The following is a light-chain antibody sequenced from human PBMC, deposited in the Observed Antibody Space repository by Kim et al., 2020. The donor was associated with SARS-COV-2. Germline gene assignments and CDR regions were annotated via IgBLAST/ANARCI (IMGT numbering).Light chain of an antibody. Sequence: GQSVTIACTGTSSNIGGYNFVSWYQQHPGKAPKLIIFEVVQRPSEIPDRFSGSKSGNTASLTVSGLQAEDEADYYCSSYADNNNYVFGTGTKVTVL. CDR1: SSNIGGYNF. V-gene: IGLV2-8*01. CDR2: EVV. CDR3: SSYADNNNYV. J-gene: IGLJ1*01.